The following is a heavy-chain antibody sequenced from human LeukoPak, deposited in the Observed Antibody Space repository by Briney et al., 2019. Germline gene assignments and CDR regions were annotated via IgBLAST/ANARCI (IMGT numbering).Heavy chain of an antibody. CDR3: ARRDRYSWYSFYY. D-gene: IGHD6-13*01. J-gene: IGHJ4*02. V-gene: IGHV5-10-1*01. Sequence: GESLRISCKGSGYSFTSYWITWVRQMPGKGLEWMGRIDPSDSYTNYSPSFQGHVTISVDKSISTAYLQWSSLKASDTAMYYCARRDRYSWYSFYYWGQGTLVTVA. CDR2: IDPSDSYT. CDR1: GYSFTSYW.